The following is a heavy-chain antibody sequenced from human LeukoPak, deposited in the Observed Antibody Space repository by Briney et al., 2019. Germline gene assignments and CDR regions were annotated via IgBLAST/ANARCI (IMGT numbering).Heavy chain of an antibody. J-gene: IGHJ4*02. CDR3: ARHSLESSGYYSNFNL. CDR1: GYRFTSYW. V-gene: IGHV5-51*01. Sequence: GESLKISCKGSGYRFTSYWIAWVRQMPGKGLEWMGIIYPADSDTRYSPSFQGQVTISVDKSINTAYLQWSSLKASDTAMYYCARHSLESSGYYSNFNLWGQGSLVTVSS. D-gene: IGHD3-22*01. CDR2: IYPADSDT.